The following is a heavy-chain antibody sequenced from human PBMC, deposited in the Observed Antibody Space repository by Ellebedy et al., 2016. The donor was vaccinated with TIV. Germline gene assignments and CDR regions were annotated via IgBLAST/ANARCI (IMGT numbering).Heavy chain of an antibody. J-gene: IGHJ6*02. V-gene: IGHV3-48*02. Sequence: LSLTCAASGFTFSSYSMNWVRQAPGKGLEWVSYISSSSSTIYYADSVKGRFTISRDNAKNSLYLQMNSLRDEDTAVYYCARDRPHYYGSGSYYDYGMDVWGQGTTVTVSS. D-gene: IGHD3-10*01. CDR1: GFTFSSYS. CDR2: ISSSSSTI. CDR3: ARDRPHYYGSGSYYDYGMDV.